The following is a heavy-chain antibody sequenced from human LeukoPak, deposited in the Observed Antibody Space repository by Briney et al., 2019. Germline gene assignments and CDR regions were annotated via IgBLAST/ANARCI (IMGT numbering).Heavy chain of an antibody. Sequence: PGGSLRLSCAASGFTFSSYSMNWVRQAPGKRLEWVSSISSSSSYIYYADSVKGRFTISRDNAKNSLYLQMNSLRAEDTAVYYCARGYCSGGSCYRTFDYWGQGTLVTVSS. D-gene: IGHD2-15*01. J-gene: IGHJ4*02. CDR1: GFTFSSYS. V-gene: IGHV3-21*01. CDR2: ISSSSSYI. CDR3: ARGYCSGGSCYRTFDY.